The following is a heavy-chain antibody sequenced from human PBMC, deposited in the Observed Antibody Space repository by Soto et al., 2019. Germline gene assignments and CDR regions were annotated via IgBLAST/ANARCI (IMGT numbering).Heavy chain of an antibody. CDR2: ITAYNGKT. D-gene: IGHD3-3*01. Sequence: ASVKVSCKASGYTFSNYGVSWVRQAPGQGLEWMGWITAYNGKTNYAHNFEGRVAMTIDTSTSTAYMELRSLRSDDTAVYYCARQHNDLWSDSPDFDYWG. CDR3: ARQHNDLWSDSPDFDY. V-gene: IGHV1-18*04. CDR1: GYTFSNYG. J-gene: IGHJ4*01.